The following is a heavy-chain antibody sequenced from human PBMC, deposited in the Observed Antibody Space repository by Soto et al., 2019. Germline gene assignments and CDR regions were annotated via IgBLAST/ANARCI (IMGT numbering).Heavy chain of an antibody. CDR1: GGSISSSSYY. D-gene: IGHD2-2*01. V-gene: IGHV4-39*01. J-gene: IGHJ5*02. Sequence: PSETLSLTCTVSGGSISSSSYYWGWIRHPPAKGLEWIGSIYYSGSTYYTPSLKSRVTISVDTSKHPLSLKLGSVTAADTAVYYCARRPPPLPAAPHNWFDAWGQGTLVTVSS. CDR3: ARRPPPLPAAPHNWFDA. CDR2: IYYSGST.